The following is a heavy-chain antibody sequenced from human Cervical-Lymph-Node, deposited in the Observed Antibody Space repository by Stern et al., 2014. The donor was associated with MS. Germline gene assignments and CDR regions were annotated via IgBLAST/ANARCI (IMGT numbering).Heavy chain of an antibody. V-gene: IGHV1-18*01. CDR1: GYTFSTYG. J-gene: IGHJ4*02. CDR3: ARDLRGGPTGGSSEGFDS. CDR2: ISAYNGNT. Sequence: QVQLVQSGPEVKKPGASVKVSCKPSGYTFSTYGISWVRQAPGQGLEWMGWISAYNGNTYYAPNFQGRITVTTDTSTSTAYMELRSLRSDDTAVYYCARDLRGGPTGGSSEGFDSWGQGTLVTVSS. D-gene: IGHD2-15*01.